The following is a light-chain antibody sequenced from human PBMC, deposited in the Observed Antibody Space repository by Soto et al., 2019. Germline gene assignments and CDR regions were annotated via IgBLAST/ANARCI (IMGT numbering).Light chain of an antibody. Sequence: SVLTQPASLSGSPGQSFTISCTGTSSDGGGYNYVSWYQQHPGKAPKLMIYDVSNRPSGVSNRFSGSKSGNTASLTISGLQAEDEADYCCSSYTSSSTHVFGTGTKVTVL. CDR2: DVS. CDR3: SSYTSSSTHV. J-gene: IGLJ1*01. CDR1: SSDGGGYNY. V-gene: IGLV2-14*01.